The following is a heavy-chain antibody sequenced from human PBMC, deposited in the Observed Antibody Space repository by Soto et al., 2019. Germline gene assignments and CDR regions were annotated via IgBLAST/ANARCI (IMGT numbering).Heavy chain of an antibody. J-gene: IGHJ2*01. Sequence: QVQLMESGGGVVQPGRSLRLSCEGSGFTLNRHGMHWVRQAPGKGLEWLAVISFDGSDIYYADSVKGRFTISRDNSEKTVYLHMSSLRPEDTAIYFCAKMTRGYTYGLDYWGRGTLVTVSS. D-gene: IGHD5-18*01. CDR1: GFTLNRHG. V-gene: IGHV3-30*18. CDR2: ISFDGSDI. CDR3: AKMTRGYTYGLDY.